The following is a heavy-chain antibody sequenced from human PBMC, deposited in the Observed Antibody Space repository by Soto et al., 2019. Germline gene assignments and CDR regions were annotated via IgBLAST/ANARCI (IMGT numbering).Heavy chain of an antibody. J-gene: IGHJ4*02. D-gene: IGHD3-9*01. V-gene: IGHV3-21*01. CDR1: GFTFSSYS. CDR3: ERDWNGDYDILTGTFDY. CDR2: ISSSSSYI. Sequence: EVQLVESGGGLVKRGGSLRLCCAASGFTFSSYSMNWVRQVPGKGLEWVSSISSSSSYIYYADLVKGRFTISRDNANNPLNLQKNGPRAEDTALYYCERDWNGDYDILTGTFDYWGQGTLVTVSS.